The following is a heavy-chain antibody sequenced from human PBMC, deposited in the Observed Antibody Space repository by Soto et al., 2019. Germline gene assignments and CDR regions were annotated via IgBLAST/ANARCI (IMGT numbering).Heavy chain of an antibody. J-gene: IGHJ6*02. V-gene: IGHV4-59*07. D-gene: IGHD2-8*01. CDR3: ARAGIVQVSYAMDV. CDR1: GGSIGGDS. Sequence: PSDTLSLTCTVSGGSIGGDSWSWIRQSPGKGLDFIGYIYHSGSTNYNPSLKSRVTISMDTSKNQFSLRLSSVTAADTAVYYCARAGIVQVSYAMDVWGQGTTVTVS. CDR2: IYHSGST.